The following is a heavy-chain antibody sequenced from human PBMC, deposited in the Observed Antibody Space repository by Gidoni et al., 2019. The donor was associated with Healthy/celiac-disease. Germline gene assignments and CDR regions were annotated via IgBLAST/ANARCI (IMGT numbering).Heavy chain of an antibody. CDR2: MNHNSGNT. CDR1: GYTFTGYD. CDR3: ARGPITMVRTFDY. J-gene: IGHJ4*02. Sequence: GYTFTGYDINWVRQATGQGLEWMGWMNHNSGNTGYAQKFQGRVTMTRNTSISTAYMELSSLRSEDTAVYYCARGPITMVRTFDYWGQGTLVTVSS. V-gene: IGHV1-8*01. D-gene: IGHD3-10*01.